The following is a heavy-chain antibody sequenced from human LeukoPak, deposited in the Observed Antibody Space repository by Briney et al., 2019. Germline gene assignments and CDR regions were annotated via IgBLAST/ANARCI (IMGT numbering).Heavy chain of an antibody. V-gene: IGHV3-23*01. CDR2: ISGSGGST. Sequence: GGSLRLSCAASGFTFSSYAMSWVRQAPGEGLEWVSAISGSGGSTYYADSVKGRFTISRDNSKNTLYLQMNSLRAEDTAVYYCARDGFDAFDIWGQGTMVTVSS. CDR1: GFTFSSYA. CDR3: ARDGFDAFDI. D-gene: IGHD5-12*01. J-gene: IGHJ3*02.